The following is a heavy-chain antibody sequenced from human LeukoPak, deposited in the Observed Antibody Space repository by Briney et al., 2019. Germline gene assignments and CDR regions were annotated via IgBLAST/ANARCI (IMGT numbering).Heavy chain of an antibody. D-gene: IGHD2-21*01. CDR2: IQASGTT. CDR3: ARLDSCGADSCIDS. CDR1: GSSITGFH. Sequence: SETLSLTCSVSGSSITGFHWGWIRQPPGKGLEWIGYIQASGTTKHNPSLKSRVTISIDTSKAQSSLNVNSVSAADTAMYYCARLDSCGADSCIDSWGQGNLVIVSS. V-gene: IGHV4-59*01. J-gene: IGHJ4*02.